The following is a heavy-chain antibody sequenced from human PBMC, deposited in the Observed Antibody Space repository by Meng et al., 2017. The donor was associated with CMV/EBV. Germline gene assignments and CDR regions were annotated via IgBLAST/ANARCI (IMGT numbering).Heavy chain of an antibody. V-gene: IGHV3-48*03. CDR3: ARADGVYSSSWYWFDP. D-gene: IGHD6-13*01. Sequence: GGSLRLSCAASGFTFRTYNMNWVRQAPGKGLEWVSYISSSGSTIYYADSVKGRFTISRDNAKNSLYLQMNSLRAEDTAVYYCARADGVYSSSWYWFDPWGQGTLVTVSS. CDR1: GFTFRTYN. J-gene: IGHJ5*02. CDR2: ISSSGSTI.